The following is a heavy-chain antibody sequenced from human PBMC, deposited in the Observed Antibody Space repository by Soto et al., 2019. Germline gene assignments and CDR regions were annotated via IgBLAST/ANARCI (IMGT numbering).Heavy chain of an antibody. CDR2: IYPGDSDT. V-gene: IGHV5-51*01. CDR1: GYSFTSYW. D-gene: IGHD3-3*01. Sequence: GAEVKKPGESLQISCKGSGYSFTSYWIGWVRQMPGKGLEWMGIIYPGDSDTRYSPSFQGQVTISADKSISTAYLQWSSLKASDTAMYYCARQTSTDYDFWSGYYAPAFDYWGQGTLVTVSS. CDR3: ARQTSTDYDFWSGYYAPAFDY. J-gene: IGHJ4*02.